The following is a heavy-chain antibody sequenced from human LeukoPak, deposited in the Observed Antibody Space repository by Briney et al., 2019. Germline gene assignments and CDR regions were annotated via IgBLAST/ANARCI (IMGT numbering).Heavy chain of an antibody. CDR1: GYTFTDYY. J-gene: IGHJ4*02. CDR3: ARAIVATFATDY. V-gene: IGHV1-2*02. CDR2: INPNSGGT. Sequence: ASVKVSCKASGYTFTDYYIHWVRQAPGQGLEWIGWINPNSGGTNYAQMFRGRVTLTRDTSINTAYMDLSRLRSDDTAVYHCARAIVATFATDYWGQGTLVTVSS. D-gene: IGHD5-12*01.